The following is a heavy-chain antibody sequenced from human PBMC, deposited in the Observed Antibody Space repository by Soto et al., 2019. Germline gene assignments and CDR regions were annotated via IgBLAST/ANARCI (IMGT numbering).Heavy chain of an antibody. V-gene: IGHV3-53*01. J-gene: IGHJ4*02. CDR3: AREDSNYYDSSGYDH. CDR1: GFTVSSNY. D-gene: IGHD3-22*01. Sequence: GGSLRLSCAASGFTVSSNYMSWVRQAPGKGLEWVSVIYSGGSTYYADSVKGRFTISRDNSKNTLYLQMNSLRAEDTAVYYCAREDSNYYDSSGYDHWGQGTLVTVSS. CDR2: IYSGGST.